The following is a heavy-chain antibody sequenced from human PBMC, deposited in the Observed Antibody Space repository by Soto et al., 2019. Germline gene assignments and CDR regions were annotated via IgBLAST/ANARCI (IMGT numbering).Heavy chain of an antibody. J-gene: IGHJ4*02. CDR3: ARRYSSGFDY. Sequence: SSETLSLTCAVSGGSISSGGYSWSWIRQPPGKGLEWIGYIYYSGSTYYNPSLKSRVTISVDTSKNQFSLKLSSVTAADTAVYYCARRYSSGFDYWGQGALVTVSS. V-gene: IGHV4-30-2*02. CDR2: IYYSGST. CDR1: GGSISSGGYS. D-gene: IGHD6-19*01.